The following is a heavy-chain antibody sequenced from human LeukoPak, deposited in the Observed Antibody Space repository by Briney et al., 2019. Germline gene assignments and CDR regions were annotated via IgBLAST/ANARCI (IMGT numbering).Heavy chain of an antibody. D-gene: IGHD4-17*01. V-gene: IGHV3-7*05. J-gene: IGHJ3*02. Sequence: GGSLRLSCEASGFIFSTSWMYWVRQAPGKGLEWVADINPDGSVFYYVDSVKGRFTISRDNARNTLYLQMNSLRDEDTAMYYCARDTTYGAADIWGQGTVVTVT. CDR1: GFIFSTSW. CDR3: ARDTTYGAADI. CDR2: INPDGSVF.